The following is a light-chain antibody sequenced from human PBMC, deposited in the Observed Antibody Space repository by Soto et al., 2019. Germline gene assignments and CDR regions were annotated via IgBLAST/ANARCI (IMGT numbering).Light chain of an antibody. CDR3: ATWDSSLRAGV. Sequence: QSVLTQPPSVSAAPGQRVTISCSGSSSNIGSNYVSWYQHFPGTAPKLLIYDNNKRPSGIPDRFSGLKSGTSATLGINGLQTGDEADYYCATWDSSLRAGVFGGGTKVTVL. CDR2: DNN. CDR1: SSNIGSNY. V-gene: IGLV1-51*01. J-gene: IGLJ2*01.